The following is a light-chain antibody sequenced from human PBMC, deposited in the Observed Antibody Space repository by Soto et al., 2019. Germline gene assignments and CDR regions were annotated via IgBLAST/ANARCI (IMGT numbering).Light chain of an antibody. Sequence: DLQMTQSPSSLSASVGDRVTITCRASQSIASYLNWYQQKPGKAPKLLIYAASSLQSGVPSGFSGSGSGTDFTLTISSLQPEDFATYYCQQSYSTPRTFGQGTKLDIK. CDR2: AAS. V-gene: IGKV1-39*01. J-gene: IGKJ2*01. CDR1: QSIASY. CDR3: QQSYSTPRT.